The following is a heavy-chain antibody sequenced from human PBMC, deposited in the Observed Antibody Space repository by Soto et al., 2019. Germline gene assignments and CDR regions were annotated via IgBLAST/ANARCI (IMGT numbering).Heavy chain of an antibody. CDR2: INAGNGNT. CDR3: ARDTLLRYFDWLQPGDYFDY. CDR1: GYTFTSYA. D-gene: IGHD3-9*01. Sequence: ASVKVSCKASGYTFTSYAMHWVRQAPGQRLEWMGWINAGNGNTKYSQKFQGRVTITRDTSASTAYMELSSLRSEDTAVYYCARDTLLRYFDWLQPGDYFDYWGQGTLVTVSS. J-gene: IGHJ4*02. V-gene: IGHV1-3*01.